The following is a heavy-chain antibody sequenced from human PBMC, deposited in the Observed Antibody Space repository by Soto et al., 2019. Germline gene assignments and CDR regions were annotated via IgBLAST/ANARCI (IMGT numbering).Heavy chain of an antibody. J-gene: IGHJ4*02. Sequence: QVQLQQWGAGLLKPSETLSLTCAVYGGSFSGYYWSWIRQPPGKGLEWIGEINHSGSTNYNPSLKSRVTRSVDTSKNQFSLKLSSVTAADTAVYYCGRAVDSYGDRFDYWGQGTLVTVSS. V-gene: IGHV4-34*01. CDR1: GGSFSGYY. D-gene: IGHD4-17*01. CDR2: INHSGST. CDR3: GRAVDSYGDRFDY.